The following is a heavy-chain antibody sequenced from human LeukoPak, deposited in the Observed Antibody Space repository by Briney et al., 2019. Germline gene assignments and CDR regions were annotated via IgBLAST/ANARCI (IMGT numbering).Heavy chain of an antibody. Sequence: GGSLRLSCAASGFTFSSYAMSWVRQAPGKGLEWVSAISGSGGSTYYADSVKGRFTISRDNSKNTLYLQMNSLRAEDTAVYYCAKSAGVLRFLEWLDWYFDLWGRGTLVTVSS. J-gene: IGHJ2*01. CDR2: ISGSGGST. CDR1: GFTFSSYA. CDR3: AKSAGVLRFLEWLDWYFDL. D-gene: IGHD3-3*01. V-gene: IGHV3-23*01.